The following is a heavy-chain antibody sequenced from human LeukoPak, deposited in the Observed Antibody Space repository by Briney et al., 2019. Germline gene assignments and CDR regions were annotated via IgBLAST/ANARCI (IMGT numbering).Heavy chain of an antibody. CDR3: AKSPSRGSAPHYFQH. CDR2: IRYDGSNK. D-gene: IGHD1-26*01. CDR1: GFTFSSYE. J-gene: IGHJ1*01. Sequence: PGGSLRLSCAASGFTFSSYEMNWVRQAPGKGLEWVAFIRYDGSNKYYADSVKGRFTISRDNSKNTLYLQMNSLRAEDTAVYYCAKSPSRGSAPHYFQHWGLGTLVTVSS. V-gene: IGHV3-30*02.